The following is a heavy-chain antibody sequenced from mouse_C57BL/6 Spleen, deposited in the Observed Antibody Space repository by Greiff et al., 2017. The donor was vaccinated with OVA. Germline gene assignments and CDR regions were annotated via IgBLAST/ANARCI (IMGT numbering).Heavy chain of an antibody. D-gene: IGHD1-1*01. CDR2: IYPGSGST. V-gene: IGHV1-55*01. J-gene: IGHJ2*01. Sequence: QVQLQQPGAELVKPGASVKMSCKASGYTFTSYWITWVKQRPGQGLEWIGDIYPGSGSTNYTEKFKSKATLTVDTSSSTAYMQLSSLTSEDSAVYYCARELITTVVATDYFDYWGQGTTLTVSS. CDR3: ARELITTVVATDYFDY. CDR1: GYTFTSYW.